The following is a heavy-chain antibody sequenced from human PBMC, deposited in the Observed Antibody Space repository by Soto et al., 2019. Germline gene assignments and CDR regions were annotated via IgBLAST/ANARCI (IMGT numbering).Heavy chain of an antibody. J-gene: IGHJ4*02. CDR3: TTAHPKIVVFIAE. Sequence: EVQLVESGGGLVKPGGSLRLSCAASGFTFSNAWMNWVRQAPGQGLEWVGRIKSKTDGGTTDYAAPVKGRFTISRDDSKNTLYLQMHSLKTEDTAVYYCTTAHPKIVVFIAEWGQGTLVTVSS. D-gene: IGHD3-22*01. V-gene: IGHV3-15*07. CDR2: IKSKTDGGTT. CDR1: GFTFSNAW.